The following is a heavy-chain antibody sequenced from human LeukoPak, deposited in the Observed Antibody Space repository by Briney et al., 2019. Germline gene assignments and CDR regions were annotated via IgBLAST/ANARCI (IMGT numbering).Heavy chain of an antibody. CDR2: SYTSAPP. D-gene: IGHD2-21*01. Sequence: DPSETLSLTRAVSGAPFMAIYWSWFPQPPGKGMASIGRSYTSAPPTYNPSLKRRVTILVDTSRNQLPLKLSSLTAADTAVYYCARGAIPAYWGQGILVTVSS. J-gene: IGHJ4*02. V-gene: IGHV4-59*10. CDR1: GAPFMAIY. CDR3: ARGAIPAY.